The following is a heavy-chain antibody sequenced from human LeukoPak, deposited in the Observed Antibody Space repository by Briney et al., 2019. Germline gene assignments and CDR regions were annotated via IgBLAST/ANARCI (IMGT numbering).Heavy chain of an antibody. CDR1: GYTFTSYG. D-gene: IGHD2-15*01. CDR3: ARYCSGGSCPLYYLDY. V-gene: IGHV1-18*01. J-gene: IGHJ4*02. CDR2: ISTYNGNT. Sequence: ASVKVYCKASGYTFTSYGITWVRQAPGQGLEWMGWISTYNGNTNYAQRVQGRVTMTTDTSTSTAYMELRSLRPDDTAVYYCARYCSGGSCPLYYLDYWGQGTLVTVSS.